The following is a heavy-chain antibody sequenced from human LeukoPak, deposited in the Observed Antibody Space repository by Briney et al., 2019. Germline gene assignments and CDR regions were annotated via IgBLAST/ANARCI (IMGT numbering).Heavy chain of an antibody. J-gene: IGHJ6*02. V-gene: IGHV3-30-3*01. CDR1: GFTFSSYA. CDR2: ISYDGSNK. CDR3: ARDIRYGSGSYRVYYYYGMDV. Sequence: PGGSLRLSCAASGFTFSSYAMHWVRQAPGKGLEWVVVISYDGSNKYYADSVKGRFTISRDNSKNTLYLQMNSLRAEDTAVYYCARDIRYGSGSYRVYYYYGMDVWGQGTTVTVSS. D-gene: IGHD3-10*01.